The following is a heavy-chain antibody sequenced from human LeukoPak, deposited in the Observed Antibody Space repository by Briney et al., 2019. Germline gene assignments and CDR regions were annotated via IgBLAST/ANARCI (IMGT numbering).Heavy chain of an antibody. J-gene: IGHJ4*02. V-gene: IGHV5-51*01. Sequence: GESLKISCKGSGYSFIYYWIGWVRQMPGKGPEWMGIIYPGDSDTRYSPSFQGQVTISADKSLSTAYLQWNSLKASDTAMYYCARQDGDSAYYFDYWGQGTLVTVSA. D-gene: IGHD2-21*02. CDR2: IYPGDSDT. CDR1: GYSFIYYW. CDR3: ARQDGDSAYYFDY.